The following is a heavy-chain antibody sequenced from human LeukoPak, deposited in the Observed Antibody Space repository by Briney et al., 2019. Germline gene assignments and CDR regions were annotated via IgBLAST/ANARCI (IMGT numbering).Heavy chain of an antibody. Sequence: ASVKVSCKASGYTFTGYYMHWVRQAPGQGLEWTGWINPNSGGTNYAQKFQGRVTMTRDTSISTAYMELRRLRSDDTAVYYCAREYSYGYSFDYWGQGTLVTVSS. CDR3: AREYSYGYSFDY. J-gene: IGHJ4*02. V-gene: IGHV1-2*02. CDR2: INPNSGGT. D-gene: IGHD5-18*01. CDR1: GYTFTGYY.